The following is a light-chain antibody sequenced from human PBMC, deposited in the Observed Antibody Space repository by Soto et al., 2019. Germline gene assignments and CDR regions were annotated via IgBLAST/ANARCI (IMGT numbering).Light chain of an antibody. J-gene: IGLJ1*01. CDR1: TGAVTRGHY. CDR3: LVSAGGAFG. Sequence: QAVVTQEPSLTVSPGGTVTLTSGYTTGAVTRGHYPHGCQQKPGQAPSTLIYDTINKYSWTPARFSGSLLGGKAALTLSGAQPEDEAEYYCLVSAGGAFGFGAGPKVTVL. CDR2: DTI. V-gene: IGLV7-46*01.